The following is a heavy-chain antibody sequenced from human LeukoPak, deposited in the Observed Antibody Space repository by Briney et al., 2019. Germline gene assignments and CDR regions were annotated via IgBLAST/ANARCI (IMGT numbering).Heavy chain of an antibody. Sequence: GGSLRLSCAASGFTFSETWMSWVRQATGKGLEWVANIRPDGSSGAYVDSVKGRFAISRDNAKSSLSLQMNTLRVEDTAVYYCWHPLIQGAVSWGQGTLVTVSS. D-gene: IGHD3-10*01. CDR1: GFTFSETW. CDR3: WHPLIQGAVS. CDR2: IRPDGSSG. V-gene: IGHV3-7*01. J-gene: IGHJ5*02.